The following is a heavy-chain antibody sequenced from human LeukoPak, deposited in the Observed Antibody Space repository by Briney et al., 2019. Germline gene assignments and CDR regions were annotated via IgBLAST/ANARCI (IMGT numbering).Heavy chain of an antibody. CDR2: IYTSGST. V-gene: IGHV4-4*07. CDR1: GGSISSYY. Sequence: SETLSLTCTVSGGSISSYYWSWIRQPAGKGLEWIGRIYTSGSTNYNPSLKSRVTMSVDTSKNQFSLKLSSVTAADTAVYYCARDRDYDNWSYPNWFDPWGQGTLVTVSS. D-gene: IGHD1-7*01. J-gene: IGHJ5*02. CDR3: ARDRDYDNWSYPNWFDP.